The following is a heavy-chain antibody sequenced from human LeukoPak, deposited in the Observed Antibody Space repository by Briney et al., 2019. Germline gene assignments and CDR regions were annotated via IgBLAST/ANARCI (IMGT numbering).Heavy chain of an antibody. J-gene: IGHJ3*02. V-gene: IGHV3-30*18. D-gene: IGHD2-8*01. CDR1: GFTFSSYG. Sequence: GGSLRLSCAASGFTFSSYGMHWVRQAPGKGLEWVAVISYDGSNTYYADSVKGRFTISRDNSKNTLYLQMNSLRAEDTAVYYCAKESIVLMVYADDAFDIWGQGTMVTVSS. CDR3: AKESIVLMVYADDAFDI. CDR2: ISYDGSNT.